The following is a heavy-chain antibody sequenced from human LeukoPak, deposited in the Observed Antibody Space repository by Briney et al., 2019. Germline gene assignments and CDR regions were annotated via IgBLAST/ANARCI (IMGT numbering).Heavy chain of an antibody. CDR1: GGSFSGYY. CDR2: INHSGST. V-gene: IGHV4-34*01. D-gene: IGHD3-10*01. J-gene: IGHJ4*02. Sequence: PSETLSLTCAVYGGSFSGYYWSWIRQPPGKGLEWIGEINHSGSTNYNPSLKSRVTISVDTSKNQFSLKLSSVTAADTAVYYCARGRGRITMVRGVTPSDYWGQGTLVTVSS. CDR3: ARGRGRITMVRGVTPSDY.